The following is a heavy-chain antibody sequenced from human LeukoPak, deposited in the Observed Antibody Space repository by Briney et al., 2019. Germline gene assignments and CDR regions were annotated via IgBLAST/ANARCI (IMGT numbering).Heavy chain of an antibody. D-gene: IGHD6-25*01. J-gene: IGHJ6*03. CDR2: TYYRSKWYN. Sequence: SQTLSLTCAISGDSVSSNSAAWNWIRQSPSRGLEWLGRTYYRSKWYNDYAVSVKSRITINPDTSKNQFSLKLSSVTAADTAVYYCARRAAGSQPSYYYYYYMDVWGKGTTVTVSS. CDR1: GDSVSSNSAA. V-gene: IGHV6-1*01. CDR3: ARRAAGSQPSYYYYYYMDV.